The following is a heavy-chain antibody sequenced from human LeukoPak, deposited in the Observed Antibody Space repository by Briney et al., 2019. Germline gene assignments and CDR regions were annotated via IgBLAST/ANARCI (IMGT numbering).Heavy chain of an antibody. CDR1: GYTFTGYY. CDR3: ARESGSSASDY. CDR2: INPNSGGT. D-gene: IGHD6-25*01. J-gene: IGHJ4*02. Sequence: GASVKVSCKASGYTFTGYYMHWVRQAPGQGLEWMGWINPNSGGTNYAQKFQGRVTMTRGTSISTAYMELSSLRSEDTAVYYCARESGSSASDYWGQGTLVTVSS. V-gene: IGHV1-2*02.